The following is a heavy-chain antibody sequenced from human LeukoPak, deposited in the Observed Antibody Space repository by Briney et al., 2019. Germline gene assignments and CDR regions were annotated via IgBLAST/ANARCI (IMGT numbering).Heavy chain of an antibody. V-gene: IGHV4-34*01. CDR1: GGSFSGYY. CDR2: INHSGST. Sequence: SETLSLTCAVYGGSFSGYYWSWIRQPPGKGLEWIGEINHSGSTNYNPSLKSRVTISVDTSKNQFSLKLSSVTAADTAVYYCARTMVRGVISYYYYYMDVWGKGTTVTVSS. CDR3: ARTMVRGVISYYYYYMDV. J-gene: IGHJ6*03. D-gene: IGHD3-10*01.